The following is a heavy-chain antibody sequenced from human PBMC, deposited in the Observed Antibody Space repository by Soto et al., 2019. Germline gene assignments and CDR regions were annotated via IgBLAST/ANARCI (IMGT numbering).Heavy chain of an antibody. V-gene: IGHV3-30*02. D-gene: IGHD2-15*01. CDR1: RFTFSSYG. J-gene: IGHJ4*02. Sequence: QPGGSLGLSCAASRFTFSSYGMNWVRQAPGKGLEWVSAISDDGSNKYYADVVEGRFTISGDNSKKPLYLKMNSMRAEDTAVYYCGKDEVRVVVAAAFDYWGQGTLVTVSS. CDR2: ISDDGSNK. CDR3: GKDEVRVVVAAAFDY.